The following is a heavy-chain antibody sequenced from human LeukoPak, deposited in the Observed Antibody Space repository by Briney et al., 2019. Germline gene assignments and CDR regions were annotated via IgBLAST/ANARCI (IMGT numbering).Heavy chain of an antibody. CDR2: INPDSGGT. V-gene: IGHV1-2*02. CDR1: GYTFTGYF. Sequence: ASVKVSCKTSGYTFTGYFIHWVRQAPGQGLEWMGWINPDSGGTNYAQKFQGRVTMTRDTSISTVYMELSRLRSDDSAMYYCARGRGSWYDSSGSPYIRFDYWGQGTLVTVSS. J-gene: IGHJ4*02. D-gene: IGHD3-22*01. CDR3: ARGRGSWYDSSGSPYIRFDY.